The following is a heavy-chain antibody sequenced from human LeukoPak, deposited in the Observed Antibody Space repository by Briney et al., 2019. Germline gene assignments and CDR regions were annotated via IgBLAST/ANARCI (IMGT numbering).Heavy chain of an antibody. CDR1: GGSFSGYY. CDR2: INHSGST. Sequence: SETLSLTCAVYGGSFSGYYWSWIRQPPGKGLEWIGEINHSGSTNYNPSLKSRVTISVDTSENQFSLKPSSVTAADTAVYYCARDSYSNYVSYYYGMDVWGQGTTVTVSS. V-gene: IGHV4-34*01. CDR3: ARDSYSNYVSYYYGMDV. J-gene: IGHJ6*02. D-gene: IGHD4-11*01.